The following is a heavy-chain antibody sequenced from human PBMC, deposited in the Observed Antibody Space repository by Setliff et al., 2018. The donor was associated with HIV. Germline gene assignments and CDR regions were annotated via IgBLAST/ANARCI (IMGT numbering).Heavy chain of an antibody. V-gene: IGHV4-31*02. J-gene: IGHJ5*02. CDR2: IYYTGKT. CDR1: GDSISSGSYF. Sequence: SETLSLTCSVSGDSISSGSYFWGWIHQTPGEGLEWIGYIYYTGKTYSNPSLSSRLTMSVDTSKNQFTLKLRSVTAADTAVYYCARDLTSNSNCFDPWGQGVLVTSPQ. D-gene: IGHD4-4*01. CDR3: ARDLTSNSNCFDP.